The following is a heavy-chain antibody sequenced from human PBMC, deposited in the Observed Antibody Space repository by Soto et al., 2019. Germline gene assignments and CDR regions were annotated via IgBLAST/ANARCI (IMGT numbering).Heavy chain of an antibody. V-gene: IGHV4-59*01. CDR3: ARSGNQITGIAAAGSPAFDP. CDR1: CGSISSYY. CDR2: IYYSGST. D-gene: IGHD6-13*01. J-gene: IGHJ5*02. Sequence: PSETLSLTCTVSCGSISSYYWSWIRQPPGKGLEWIGYIYYSGSTNYNPSLKSRVTISVDTSKNQFSLKLSSVTAADTAVYYCARSGNQITGIAAAGSPAFDPWGQGTLVTVS.